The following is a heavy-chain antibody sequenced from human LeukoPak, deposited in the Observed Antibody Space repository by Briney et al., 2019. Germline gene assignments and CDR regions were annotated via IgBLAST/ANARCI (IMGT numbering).Heavy chain of an antibody. D-gene: IGHD2-2*01. CDR1: GGTFSSYA. CDR2: IIPIFGTA. V-gene: IGHV1-69*05. Sequence: SVKVSCKASGGTFSSYAISWVRQAPGQGLEWMGGIIPIFGTANYAQKSRGRATITTDESKSTAYMELSSLRSEDTAVYYSASPINCRGTTCLTSQRGQEPLVTVSS. CDR3: ASPINCRGTTCLTSQ. J-gene: IGHJ4*02.